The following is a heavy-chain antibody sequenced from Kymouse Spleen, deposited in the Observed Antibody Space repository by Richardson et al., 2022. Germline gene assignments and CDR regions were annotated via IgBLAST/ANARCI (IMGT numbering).Heavy chain of an antibody. CDR3: TRITMVRGGNYYYYYYGMDV. D-gene: IGHD3-10*01. CDR1: GFTFSNAW. Sequence: EVQLVESGGGLVKPGGSLRLSCAASGFTFSNAWMSWVRQAPGKGLEWVGRIKSKTDGGTTDYAAPVKGRFTISRDDSKNTLYLQMNSLKTEDTAVYYCTRITMVRGGNYYYYYYGMDVWGQGTTVTVSS. CDR2: IKSKTDGGTT. V-gene: IGHV3-15*01. J-gene: IGHJ6*02.